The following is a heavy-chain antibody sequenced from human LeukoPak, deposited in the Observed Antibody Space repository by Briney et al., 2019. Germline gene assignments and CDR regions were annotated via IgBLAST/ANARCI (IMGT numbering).Heavy chain of an antibody. CDR1: DTVNHYH. CDR3: ARELRNIGEYYFDY. CDR2: VHTTSGNT. J-gene: IGHJ4*02. D-gene: IGHD1-14*01. Sequence: SETLSLTCSVDTVNHYHWNWVRQSAGTGLEWIGGVHTTSGNTFANPSLWGRVTVSIDTTKNEFLLQLTSMTAADTAVYHCARELRNIGEYYFDYWGQGVPVTVSS. V-gene: IGHV4-4*07.